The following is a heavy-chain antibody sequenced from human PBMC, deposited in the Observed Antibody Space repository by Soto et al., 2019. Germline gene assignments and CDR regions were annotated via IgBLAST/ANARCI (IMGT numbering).Heavy chain of an antibody. J-gene: IGHJ6*02. CDR2: INPNSGGT. V-gene: IGHV1-2*04. CDR3: ARFSAGYSSGWSWNYYYGMDV. Sequence: GASVKVSCKASGYTFTGYSMHWVRQAPGQGLEWMGWINPNSGGTNYAQKFQGWVTMTRDTSISTAYMELSRLRSDDTAVYYCARFSAGYSSGWSWNYYYGMDVWGQGTTVTVSS. CDR1: GYTFTGYS. D-gene: IGHD6-19*01.